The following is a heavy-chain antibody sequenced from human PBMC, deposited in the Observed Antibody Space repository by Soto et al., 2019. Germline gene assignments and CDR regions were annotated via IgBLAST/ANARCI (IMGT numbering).Heavy chain of an antibody. D-gene: IGHD6-6*01. CDR3: ARQGYSSSSNIGY. CDR2: TYYSGAT. J-gene: IGHJ4*02. Sequence: TSETLSLTCTVSGGSISGGRYYWIWIRQRPGKGLEWIGYTYYSGATYYNPSLKSRVAISVDTSKDQFTLKVDSVTAADTAVYFCARQGYSSSSNIGYWGQGTLVTVSS. CDR1: GGSISGGRYY. V-gene: IGHV4-31*03.